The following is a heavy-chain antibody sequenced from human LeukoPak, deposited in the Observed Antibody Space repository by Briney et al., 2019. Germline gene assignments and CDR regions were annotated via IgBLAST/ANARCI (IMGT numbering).Heavy chain of an antibody. CDR2: IYYSGST. V-gene: IGHV4-59*01. Sequence: SETLSLTCTVSGGSISSYYWSWIRQPPGKGLEWIGYIYYSGSTNYNPSLKSRVTISVDTSKNQFSLKLGSVTAADTAVYYCARDLGAAGIFDYWGQGTLVTVSS. D-gene: IGHD6-13*01. CDR3: ARDLGAAGIFDY. CDR1: GGSISSYY. J-gene: IGHJ4*02.